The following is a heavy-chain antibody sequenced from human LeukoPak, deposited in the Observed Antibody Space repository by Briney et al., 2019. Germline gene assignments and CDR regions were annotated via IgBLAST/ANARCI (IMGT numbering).Heavy chain of an antibody. CDR3: ARGYTAMAKGYYYMDV. V-gene: IGHV4-34*01. CDR1: GGSFSGYY. Sequence: SETLSLTCAVYGGSFSGYYWSWIRQPPGKGPEWIGEINHSGSTNYNPSLKSRVTISVDTSKNQFSLKLSSVTAADTAVYYCARGYTAMAKGYYYMDVWGKGTTVTVSS. J-gene: IGHJ6*03. D-gene: IGHD5-18*01. CDR2: INHSGST.